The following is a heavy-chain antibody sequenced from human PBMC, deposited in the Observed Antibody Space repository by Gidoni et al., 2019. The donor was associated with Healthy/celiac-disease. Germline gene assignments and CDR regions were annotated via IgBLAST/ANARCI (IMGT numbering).Heavy chain of an antibody. V-gene: IGHV1-69*01. D-gene: IGHD1-26*01. CDR1: GGTFSSYA. CDR2: IIPIFGTA. J-gene: IGHJ3*02. Sequence: QVQLVQSGAEVKKPGSSVKVSCKASGGTFSSYAISWVRQAPGQGLAWMGGIIPIFGTANYAQKFQGRVTITADESTSTAYMELSSLRSEDTAVYYCARCVVGTGISGSYSGAFDIWGQGTMVTVSS. CDR3: ARCVVGTGISGSYSGAFDI.